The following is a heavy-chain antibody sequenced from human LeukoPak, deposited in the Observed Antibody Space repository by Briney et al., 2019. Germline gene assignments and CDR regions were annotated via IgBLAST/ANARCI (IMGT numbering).Heavy chain of an antibody. Sequence: GGSLRLSCAASRFTFSSYAMHWVRQAPGKGLEWVAVISYDGSDKYYADSVKGRFTISRDNSKNTLYLQMNSLRAEDTAVYYCARDQEGIVVVPAAINYYYYGMDVWGKGTTVTVSS. V-gene: IGHV3-30*04. J-gene: IGHJ6*04. CDR2: ISYDGSDK. CDR1: RFTFSSYA. D-gene: IGHD2-2*02. CDR3: ARDQEGIVVVPAAINYYYYGMDV.